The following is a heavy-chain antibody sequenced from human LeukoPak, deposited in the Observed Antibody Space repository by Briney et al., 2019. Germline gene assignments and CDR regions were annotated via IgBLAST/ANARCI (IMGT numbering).Heavy chain of an antibody. D-gene: IGHD6-19*01. V-gene: IGHV1-69*01. CDR3: ARDRTSGWYHFDFDY. CDR1: GGTFSSYA. CDR2: IIPIFGTA. Sequence: SVKVSCKASGGTFSSYAISWVRQAPGQGLEWMGGIIPIFGTANYAQKFQGRVTITADESTSTAYMELSSLRSEDTAVYYCARDRTSGWYHFDFDYWGQGTPVTVSS. J-gene: IGHJ4*02.